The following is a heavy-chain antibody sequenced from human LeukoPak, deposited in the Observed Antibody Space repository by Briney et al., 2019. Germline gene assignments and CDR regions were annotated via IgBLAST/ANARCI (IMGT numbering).Heavy chain of an antibody. J-gene: IGHJ4*02. V-gene: IGHV3-23*01. CDR1: GFTFSTYA. Sequence: PGGSLRLSCAASGFTFSTYAMSWVRQAPGKGPEWVSLISGSGVRTYYADSVKGRFTISRDNSKYTLFLQMNTLRAEDTAVYYCAKRRWLGGIGVADPFDYWGQGTLVTVSS. D-gene: IGHD6-19*01. CDR3: AKRRWLGGIGVADPFDY. CDR2: ISGSGVRT.